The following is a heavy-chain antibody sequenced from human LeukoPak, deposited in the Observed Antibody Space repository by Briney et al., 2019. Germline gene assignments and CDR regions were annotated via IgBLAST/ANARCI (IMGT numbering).Heavy chain of an antibody. CDR1: GGSSSGYY. CDR2: INHSGST. CDR3: ARTSGSGWYHDY. D-gene: IGHD6-19*01. Sequence: SETLSLTCADYGGSSSGYYWSWIRQPPGKGLEWIGEINHSGSTNYNPSIKSRVTISVDTSKNQFSLKLSSVTAADTAVYYCARTSGSGWYHDYWGQGTLVTVSS. V-gene: IGHV4-34*01. J-gene: IGHJ4*02.